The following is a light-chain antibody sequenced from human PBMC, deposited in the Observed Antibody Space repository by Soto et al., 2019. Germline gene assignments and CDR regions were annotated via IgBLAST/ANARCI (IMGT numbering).Light chain of an antibody. V-gene: IGLV1-44*01. CDR1: SSNIGSHT. CDR3: ASWDDRLNGPV. CDR2: GDD. Sequence: QSVLTQPPATSGTPGQRVAISCSGTSSNIGSHTVNWYQQLPGTAPKLLIYGDDQRPSGVPARFSGSKSGTSASLAISGLQPEDEVDYYCASWDDRLNGPVFGGGTKLTVL. J-gene: IGLJ3*02.